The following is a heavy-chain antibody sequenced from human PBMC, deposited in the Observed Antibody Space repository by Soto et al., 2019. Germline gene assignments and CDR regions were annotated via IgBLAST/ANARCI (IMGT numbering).Heavy chain of an antibody. Sequence: PGHSLKISCKGSGYSFTIYWISWVRQMPGKGLEWMGRIDPSDSYTNYSPSSQGHVTISADKSISTAYLQWSSLKASDTAMYYCASPXGEGQLVPKDYYYGMDVWGQGTTVTVSS. J-gene: IGHJ6*01. V-gene: IGHV5-10-1*01. CDR3: ASPXGEGQLVPKDYYYGMDV. CDR1: GYSFTIYW. D-gene: IGHD6-6*01. CDR2: IDPSDSYT.